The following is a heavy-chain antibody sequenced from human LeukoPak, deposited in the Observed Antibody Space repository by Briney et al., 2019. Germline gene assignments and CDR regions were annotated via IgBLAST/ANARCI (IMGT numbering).Heavy chain of an antibody. CDR2: INSNSGGA. D-gene: IGHD1-26*01. J-gene: IGHJ4*02. Sequence: ASVKVSCKASGYTFTGYYMHWVRQAPGQGLEWMGRINSNSGGANYAQKFQGRVTMTRDTSISTAYMELSRLRSDDTAVYYCARYITVGATYQHFDYWGQGTLLTVSS. CDR3: ARYITVGATYQHFDY. V-gene: IGHV1-2*06. CDR1: GYTFTGYY.